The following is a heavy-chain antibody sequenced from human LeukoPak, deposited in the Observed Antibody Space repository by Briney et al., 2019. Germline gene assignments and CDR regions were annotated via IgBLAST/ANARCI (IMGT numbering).Heavy chain of an antibody. D-gene: IGHD6-13*01. J-gene: IGHJ4*02. CDR3: ARSSIAAAGKDDY. CDR2: ISRSSNTM. V-gene: IGHV3-11*04. CDR1: GFIFRDYY. Sequence: GGSLRLSCSASGFIFRDYYMTWVRQAPGKGLEWLAYISRSSNTMYYADSVKGRFTISRDNAKNSLYLQMNSLRAEDTAVYYCARSSIAAAGKDDYWGQGTLVTVSS.